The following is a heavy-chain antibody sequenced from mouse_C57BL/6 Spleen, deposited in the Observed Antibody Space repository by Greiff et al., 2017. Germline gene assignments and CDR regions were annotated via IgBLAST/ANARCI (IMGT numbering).Heavy chain of an antibody. CDR2: IDPSDSYT. CDR1: GYTFTSYW. J-gene: IGHJ2*01. Sequence: QVQLQQPGAELVMPGASVKLSCKASGYTFTSYWMHWVKQRPGQGLEWIGEIDPSDSYTNYNQKFKGKSTLTVDKSSSTAYMQLSSLTSEDSAVXYCARFDGNYHYFDYWGQGTTLTVSS. V-gene: IGHV1-69*01. CDR3: ARFDGNYHYFDY. D-gene: IGHD2-1*01.